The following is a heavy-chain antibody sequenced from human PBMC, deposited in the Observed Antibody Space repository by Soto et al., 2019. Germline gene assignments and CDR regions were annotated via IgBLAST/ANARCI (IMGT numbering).Heavy chain of an antibody. CDR2: INHSGST. J-gene: IGHJ6*03. Sequence: SETLSLTCAVYGGSFSGYYWSWIRQPPGKGLEWIGEINHSGSTNYNPSLKSRVTISVDTSKNQFSLKLSSVTAADTAVYYCARDAYGDRKPYYYYYYYMDVWGKGTTVTVSS. CDR1: GGSFSGYY. V-gene: IGHV4-34*01. D-gene: IGHD4-17*01. CDR3: ARDAYGDRKPYYYYYYYMDV.